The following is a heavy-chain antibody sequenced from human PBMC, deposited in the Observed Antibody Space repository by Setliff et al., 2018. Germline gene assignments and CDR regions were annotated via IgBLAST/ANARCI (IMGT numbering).Heavy chain of an antibody. V-gene: IGHV3-53*01. Sequence: RGSLRLSCVGSGFSVSGNYMNWVRQAPGKGLEWVSLIDTGGRTYYADSVKGRFTISRDNSKSTVYLQMNSLRGEDTAVYYCARGGVFGSSYFDLWGRGTLVTVSS. CDR3: ARGGVFGSSYFDL. CDR2: IDTGGRT. D-gene: IGHD3-10*01. J-gene: IGHJ2*01. CDR1: GFSVSGNY.